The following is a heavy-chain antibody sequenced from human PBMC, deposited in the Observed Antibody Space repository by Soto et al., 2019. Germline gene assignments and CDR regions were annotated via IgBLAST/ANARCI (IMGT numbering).Heavy chain of an antibody. D-gene: IGHD1-1*01. CDR3: AIAFRPTENPGYCYFDH. J-gene: IGHJ2*01. Sequence: QVQLQESGPGLVKPSQTLSLTCTVSGVSISTGGCFWSWVRQPPGKGLEWIGYIYYSGNTDYNPSHNSRLTKTVDTSTHQFSLNLSSVTAADTAVYYCAIAFRPTENPGYCYFDHWGRGTLVTVSS. CDR2: IYYSGNT. V-gene: IGHV4-31*03. CDR1: GVSISTGGCF.